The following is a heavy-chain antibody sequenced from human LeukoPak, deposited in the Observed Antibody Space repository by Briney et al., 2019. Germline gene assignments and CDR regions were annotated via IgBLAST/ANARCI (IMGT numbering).Heavy chain of an antibody. CDR3: AKHDLHVLRELVY. Sequence: PGGSLRLSCAASGFTFSSYAMSWVRQAPGKGLEWVSAISGSGGSTYYADSVKGRFTISRDNSKNTLYLQMNSLRAEDTAVYHCAKHDLHVLRELVYWGQGTLVTVSS. V-gene: IGHV3-23*01. CDR2: ISGSGGST. D-gene: IGHD1-26*01. J-gene: IGHJ4*02. CDR1: GFTFSSYA.